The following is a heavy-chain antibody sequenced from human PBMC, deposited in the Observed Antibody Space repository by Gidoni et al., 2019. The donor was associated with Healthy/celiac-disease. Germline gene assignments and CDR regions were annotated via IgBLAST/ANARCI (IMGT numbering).Heavy chain of an antibody. CDR3: ATVGYCSGGSCYSFYFDY. Sequence: EVQLVQSGAEVKKPGAAPKISRKGSGHSFTSYRIGWVRQMPGKGLEWMGIIYPGDSDTRYSPSFQGQVTISADKSISTAYLQWSSLKASDTAMYYCATVGYCSGGSCYSFYFDYWGQGTLVTVSS. D-gene: IGHD2-15*01. V-gene: IGHV5-51*01. CDR1: GHSFTSYR. J-gene: IGHJ4*02. CDR2: IYPGDSDT.